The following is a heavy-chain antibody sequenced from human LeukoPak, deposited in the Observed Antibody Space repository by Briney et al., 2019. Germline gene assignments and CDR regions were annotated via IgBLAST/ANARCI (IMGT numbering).Heavy chain of an antibody. J-gene: IGHJ3*02. V-gene: IGHV3-33*01. CDR1: GFTFSRYG. CDR3: ASGDTTGYSGDAFNI. Sequence: GGSLRPSCVASGFTFSRYGMHWVRQAPGKGREGVAIIWYDGSNKYYADSVKGRFTISRDTPKNTLYMQMDSLRAEDAAVYYCASGDTTGYSGDAFNIWGQGTMVTVSS. D-gene: IGHD3-22*01. CDR2: IWYDGSNK.